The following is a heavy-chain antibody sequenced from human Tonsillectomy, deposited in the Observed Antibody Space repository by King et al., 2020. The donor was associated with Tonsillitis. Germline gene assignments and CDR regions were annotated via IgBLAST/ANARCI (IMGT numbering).Heavy chain of an antibody. CDR3: ARVFILLPVADAFDI. CDR1: GYTFTGYY. CDR2: INPNSGGT. Sequence: VQLVQSGAEVKKPGASVKVSCKASGYTFTGYYMHWVRQAPGQGLEWMGWINPNSGGTNYAQKFQGRVTMTRDTSISTAYMELSRLRSDDTAVYYCARVFILLPVADAFDIWGQGTMVTVSS. D-gene: IGHD3-22*01. J-gene: IGHJ3*02. V-gene: IGHV1-2*02.